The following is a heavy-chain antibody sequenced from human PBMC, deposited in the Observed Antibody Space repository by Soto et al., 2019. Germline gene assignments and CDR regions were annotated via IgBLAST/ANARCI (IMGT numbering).Heavy chain of an antibody. CDR1: GFTFSSYA. D-gene: IGHD1-26*01. Sequence: EVQLLESGGGLVQPGGSLRLSCAASGFTFSSYAMSWVRQAPGKGLEWVSAISGSGGSTYYADSVKGRFTISRDNSKNTLYLQMYSLRAEDTAVYYCAKVEWEEDVKNYFDYWGQGTLVTVSS. CDR3: AKVEWEEDVKNYFDY. V-gene: IGHV3-23*01. CDR2: ISGSGGST. J-gene: IGHJ4*02.